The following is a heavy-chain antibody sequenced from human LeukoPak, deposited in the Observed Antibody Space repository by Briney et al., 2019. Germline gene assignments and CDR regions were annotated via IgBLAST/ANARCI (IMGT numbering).Heavy chain of an antibody. D-gene: IGHD6-19*01. CDR1: GFTFSNYA. V-gene: IGHV3-23*01. Sequence: GGSLRLSCAASGFTFSNYAINWVRQAPGKGLEWVSAISASGGSSYYADSVRDRFTITRDNSKNMLYLKMSSLRAEDTAVYYCAKEMALGIAVAGFFDFWGQGTLVTVSS. CDR3: AKEMALGIAVAGFFDF. CDR2: ISASGGSS. J-gene: IGHJ4*02.